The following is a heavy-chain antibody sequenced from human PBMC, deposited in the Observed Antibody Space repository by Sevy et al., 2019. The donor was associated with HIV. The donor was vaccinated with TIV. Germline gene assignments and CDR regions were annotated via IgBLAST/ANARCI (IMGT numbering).Heavy chain of an antibody. J-gene: IGHJ3*02. Sequence: GGSLRLSCAASGFTFSDYYMSWIRQAPGKGLEWVSYISSSGSTIYYADSVKGRFTISRDNAKNSLYLQMNSLRAEDTAVYYCARVRGSLSQSPCAFDIWGQGTMVTVSS. CDR3: ARVRGSLSQSPCAFDI. D-gene: IGHD1-26*01. V-gene: IGHV3-11*01. CDR1: GFTFSDYY. CDR2: ISSSGSTI.